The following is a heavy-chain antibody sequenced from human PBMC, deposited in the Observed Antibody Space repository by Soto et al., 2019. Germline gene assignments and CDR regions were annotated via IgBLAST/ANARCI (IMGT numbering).Heavy chain of an antibody. CDR3: ARDYCSGGSPYPHCFDP. CDR1: GYSISSGYY. CDR2: ISHSGSP. V-gene: IGHV4-38-2*02. Sequence: SETLSVTCAVSGYSISSGYYWGWIRQPPGKGLEWIGSISHSGSPYYNPSLKSRVTISVDTSKHQFSLKLSSVTAADTAVYYCARDYCSGGSPYPHCFDPWGKGPRVTVS. J-gene: IGHJ5*02. D-gene: IGHD2-15*01.